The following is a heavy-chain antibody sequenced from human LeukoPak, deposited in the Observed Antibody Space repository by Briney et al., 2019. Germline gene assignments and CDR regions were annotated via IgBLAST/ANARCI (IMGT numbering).Heavy chain of an antibody. V-gene: IGHV1-69*05. CDR3: ASHSRPTTSGIIDY. J-gene: IGHJ4*02. Sequence: GASVTVSCKASGGTFSSYAISWVRQAPGQGLEWMGGIIPIFGTANYAQKFQGRVTITTDESTSTAYMELSNLTSEDTAVYYCASHSRPTTSGIIDYWGQGTLVTVSS. CDR1: GGTFSSYA. D-gene: IGHD3-10*01. CDR2: IIPIFGTA.